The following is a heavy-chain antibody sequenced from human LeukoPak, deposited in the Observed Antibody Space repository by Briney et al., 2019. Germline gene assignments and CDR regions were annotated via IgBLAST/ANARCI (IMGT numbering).Heavy chain of an antibody. Sequence: SETLSLTCAVYGGSFSGYYWSWIRQPPGKGLEWIGEINHSGSTNYNPSLKSRVTISVDTSKHQFSLKLSSVTAADTAVYYCARVGDPYYDFWSGYPGLDYWGQGNLVTVSS. CDR3: ARVGDPYYDFWSGYPGLDY. J-gene: IGHJ4*02. CDR1: GGSFSGYY. V-gene: IGHV4-34*01. CDR2: INHSGST. D-gene: IGHD3-3*01.